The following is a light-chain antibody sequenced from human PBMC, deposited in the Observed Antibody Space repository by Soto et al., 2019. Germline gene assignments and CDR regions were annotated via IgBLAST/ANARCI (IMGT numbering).Light chain of an antibody. Sequence: DIQMTQSPSSLSASVGDRVTITCRASQSISSYLNWYQQKPGKAPKLLIYAASSLQSGVPSRFNGRGSGTNFTLTSSSLQPEDFATYYCQQSYSTPYTFGQGTKLEIK. CDR1: QSISSY. V-gene: IGKV1-39*01. CDR3: QQSYSTPYT. J-gene: IGKJ2*01. CDR2: AAS.